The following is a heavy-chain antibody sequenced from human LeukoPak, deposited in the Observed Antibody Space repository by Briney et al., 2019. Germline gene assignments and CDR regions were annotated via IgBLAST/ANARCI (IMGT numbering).Heavy chain of an antibody. CDR2: ISDGGDST. D-gene: IGHD6-13*01. J-gene: IGHJ4*02. CDR3: ATWYAADH. Sequence: GGSLRLSCAASGFPFSTYAMSWVRQAPGIRLEWVSSISDGGDSTHYADSVEGRFTISRDNSKNTLYLQMNSLRAEDTAVYYCATWYAADHWGQGTLVTVSS. V-gene: IGHV3-23*01. CDR1: GFPFSTYA.